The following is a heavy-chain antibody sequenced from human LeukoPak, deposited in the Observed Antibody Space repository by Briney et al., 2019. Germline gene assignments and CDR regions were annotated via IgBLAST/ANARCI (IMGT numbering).Heavy chain of an antibody. Sequence: HPGGSLRLSCAASGFIFSSYARSWVRQAPGKGLEWVSSISGSGGSSTYYADSVKGRFTISRDNSKNTLYLQMNSLRAEDTAIYYCAVNYGSSWHRFDSWGQGTLVSVSS. J-gene: IGHJ4*02. CDR1: GFIFSSYA. CDR2: ISGSGGSST. CDR3: AVNYGSSWHRFDS. V-gene: IGHV3-23*01. D-gene: IGHD6-13*01.